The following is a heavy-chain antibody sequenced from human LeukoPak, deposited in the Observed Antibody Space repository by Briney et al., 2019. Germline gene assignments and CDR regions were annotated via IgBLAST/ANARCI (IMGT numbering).Heavy chain of an antibody. V-gene: IGHV3-30*04. CDR1: GFTFSGSA. Sequence: GGSLRLSCAASGFTFSGSAMHWVRQAPGKGLEWVAVISYDGSNKYYADSVKGRFTISRDNSRNTLYLQMNSLRAEDTAVYYCALVRDSSSWYPLDYWGQGTLVTVSS. J-gene: IGHJ4*02. CDR3: ALVRDSSSWYPLDY. CDR2: ISYDGSNK. D-gene: IGHD6-13*01.